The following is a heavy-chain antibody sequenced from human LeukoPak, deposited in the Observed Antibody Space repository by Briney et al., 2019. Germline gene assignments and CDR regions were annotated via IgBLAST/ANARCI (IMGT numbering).Heavy chain of an antibody. CDR3: ARRVYSSNSGFDY. D-gene: IGHD6-13*01. V-gene: IGHV4-39*01. CDR2: IYYRGNT. CDR1: GGSISSSSYY. Sequence: PSETLTLTCTVSGGSISSSSYYWGWIRQPPGMGPEWIGTIYYRGNTYYNPSIKRRVTISVDTSKNQFSLKMSSVPAADTAVYYCARRVYSSNSGFDYGSQGTLVSVPS. J-gene: IGHJ4*02.